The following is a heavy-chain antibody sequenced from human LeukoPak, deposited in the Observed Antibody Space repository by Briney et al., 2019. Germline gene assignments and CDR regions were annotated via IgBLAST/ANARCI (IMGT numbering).Heavy chain of an antibody. CDR3: ARLLYDFWSGYYWFDP. D-gene: IGHD3-3*01. Sequence: PSETLSLTCAVSGYSISSGYYWGWIRQPSGKGLEWIGSIYHSGSTYYNPSLKSRVTISVDTSKNQFSLKLSSVTAADTAVYYCARLLYDFWSGYYWFDPWGQGTLVTVSS. V-gene: IGHV4-38-2*01. J-gene: IGHJ5*02. CDR1: GYSISSGYY. CDR2: IYHSGST.